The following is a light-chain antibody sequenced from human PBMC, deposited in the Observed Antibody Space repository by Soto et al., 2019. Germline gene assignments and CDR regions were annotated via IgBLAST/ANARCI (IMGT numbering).Light chain of an antibody. Sequence: VMTLSPATLSVSPGDRATLSCRASQSVTANLAWYQQKPGQAPRLLIYTTSTRATGIPARFSGSGSGAEFTLTISGLQSEDSAVYYCQHYNNLPHTFGGGGKVDI. J-gene: IGKJ4*01. CDR2: TTS. CDR1: QSVTAN. CDR3: QHYNNLPHT. V-gene: IGKV3-15*01.